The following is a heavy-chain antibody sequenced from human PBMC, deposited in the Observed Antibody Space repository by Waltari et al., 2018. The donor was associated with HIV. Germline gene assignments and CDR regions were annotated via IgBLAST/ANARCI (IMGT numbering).Heavy chain of an antibody. J-gene: IGHJ4*02. CDR3: ARTTHGIDF. CDR1: GFTSSSYK. CDR2: ITSSGYTI. Sequence: EVQLLESGGGLVQPGGSLRLSCVASGFTSSSYKMNWVRQAPGKGLEWLSYITSSGYTIYYADSVEGRFTVSRDNAKNSLYLQMNSLRAEDTAVYYCARTTHGIDFWGQGTLVTVSS. D-gene: IGHD1-1*01. V-gene: IGHV3-48*04.